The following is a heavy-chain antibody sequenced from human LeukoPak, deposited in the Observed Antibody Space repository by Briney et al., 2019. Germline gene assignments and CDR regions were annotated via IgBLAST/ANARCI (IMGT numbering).Heavy chain of an antibody. CDR3: ARTSMGSSSPVVVYYYYYMDV. D-gene: IGHD6-6*01. CDR2: INHSGST. CDR1: GYSISSGYY. V-gene: IGHV4-38-2*02. Sequence: SETLSLTCTVSGYSISSGYYWSWIRQPPGKGLEWIGEINHSGSTNYNPSLKSRVTISVDTSKNQFSLKLSSVTAADTAVYYCARTSMGSSSPVVVYYYYYMDVWGKGTTVTVSS. J-gene: IGHJ6*03.